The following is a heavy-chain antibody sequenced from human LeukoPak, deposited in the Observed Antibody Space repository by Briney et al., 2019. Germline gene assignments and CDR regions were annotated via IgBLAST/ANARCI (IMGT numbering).Heavy chain of an antibody. V-gene: IGHV4-59*08. CDR3: ARRTYCSGGRCYEEYWFDP. D-gene: IGHD2-15*01. CDR2: IYYTGNA. CDR1: GGSLSGYH. Sequence: PSETLSLTCSVSGGSLSGYHWNWIRQSPGKGLQWNANIYYTGNADYNPSLRSRVTISVDTPKNQISLILNSVTAADTAIYYCARRTYCSGGRCYEEYWFDPWGPGTLVTVSS. J-gene: IGHJ5*02.